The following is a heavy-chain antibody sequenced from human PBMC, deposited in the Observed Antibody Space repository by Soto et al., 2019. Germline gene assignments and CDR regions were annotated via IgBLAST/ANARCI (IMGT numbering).Heavy chain of an antibody. V-gene: IGHV1-18*01. J-gene: IGHJ4*02. Sequence: QVHLVQSGAEVKKPGASVKVSRKGSGYGFTTYGITWVRQAPGQGLEWMAWISAHNGNTNYAQKPQGRGTVTRDTSTSTAYMELRSLRSDDTAVYYCARGRYGDYWGQGALVTVSS. CDR1: GYGFTTYG. D-gene: IGHD1-1*01. CDR2: ISAHNGNT. CDR3: ARGRYGDY.